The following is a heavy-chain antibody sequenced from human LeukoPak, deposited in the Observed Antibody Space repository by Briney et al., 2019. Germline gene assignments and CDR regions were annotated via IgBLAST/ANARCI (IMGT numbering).Heavy chain of an antibody. Sequence: GGSLRLSCVASGFDFSSHAMTWVRQAPGKGLEWVSSFNDTGSSTYYADSVKGRFTISRDNSKNTLYLQMNSLRAEDTAVYYCAKEPKYCSSTSCWGGYYFDYWGQGTLVTVSS. CDR2: FNDTGSST. CDR3: AKEPKYCSSTSCWGGYYFDY. J-gene: IGHJ4*02. D-gene: IGHD2-2*01. V-gene: IGHV3-23*01. CDR1: GFDFSSHA.